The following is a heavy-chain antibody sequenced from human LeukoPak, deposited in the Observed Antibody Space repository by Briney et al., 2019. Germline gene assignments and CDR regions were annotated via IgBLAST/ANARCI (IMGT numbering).Heavy chain of an antibody. Sequence: GGSLRLSCAASGFTFSSYSMNWVRQAPGKGLEWVSYISSSSSTIYYADSVKGRFTISRDNSKNTLYLQMGSLRAEDMAVYYCVRLAGGSYSDYWGQGILVTVSS. V-gene: IGHV3-48*01. J-gene: IGHJ4*02. CDR3: VRLAGGSYSDY. CDR1: GFTFSSYS. CDR2: ISSSSSTI. D-gene: IGHD1-26*01.